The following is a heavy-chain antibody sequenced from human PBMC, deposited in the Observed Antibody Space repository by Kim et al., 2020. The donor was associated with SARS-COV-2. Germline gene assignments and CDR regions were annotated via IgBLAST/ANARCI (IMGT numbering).Heavy chain of an antibody. J-gene: IGHJ4*02. D-gene: IGHD6-19*01. V-gene: IGHV4-34*01. CDR1: GGSFSGYY. CDR3: ARGQCLVRF. CDR2: INHSGST. Sequence: SETLSLTCAVYGGSFSGYYWSWIRQPPGKGLEWIGEINHSGSTNYNPSLKSRVTISVDTSKNQFSLKLSTVTAADTAVYYCARGQCLVRFWGQGPLVTVS.